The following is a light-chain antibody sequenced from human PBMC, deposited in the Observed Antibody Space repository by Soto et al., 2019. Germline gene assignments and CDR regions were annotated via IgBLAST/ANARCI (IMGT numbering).Light chain of an antibody. J-gene: IGKJ1*01. Sequence: DIQMTQSPSTLPASVGDRVTITCRASQSISKFLAWYQQKPGKAPKLLLYGASSLDSGVPPRFGGSGSGTEFTLSISSLQPDDFATYYCQQYSSDSGTFGQGTRVEIK. V-gene: IGKV1-5*01. CDR2: GAS. CDR1: QSISKF. CDR3: QQYSSDSGT.